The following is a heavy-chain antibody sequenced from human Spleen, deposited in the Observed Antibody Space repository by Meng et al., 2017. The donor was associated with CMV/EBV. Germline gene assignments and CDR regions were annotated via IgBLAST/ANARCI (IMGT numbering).Heavy chain of an antibody. CDR2: IEDDGSKT. CDR1: GFDFSRHG. CDR3: AKDERVLIPISGYLGH. D-gene: IGHD3-22*01. J-gene: IGHJ4*02. Sequence: GESLKISCAASGFDFSRHGMHWVRQAPGKGLEWVAFIEDDGSKTDYADSVKGRFTISRDSSKNIVSLQMNSLRREDTGVYYCAKDERVLIPISGYLGHWGQGTLVTVSS. V-gene: IGHV3-30*02.